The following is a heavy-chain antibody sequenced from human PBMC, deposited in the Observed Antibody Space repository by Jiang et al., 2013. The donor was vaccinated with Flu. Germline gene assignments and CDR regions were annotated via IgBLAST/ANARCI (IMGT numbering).Heavy chain of an antibody. CDR3: ARDIDYYDSSGYGDY. V-gene: IGHV1-18*01. J-gene: IGHJ4*02. D-gene: IGHD3-22*01. Sequence: SWVRQAPGQGLEWMGWISAYNGNTNYAQKLQGRVTMTTDTSTSTAYMELRSLRSDDTAVYYCARDIDYYDSSGYGDYWGQGTLVTVSS. CDR2: ISAYNGNT.